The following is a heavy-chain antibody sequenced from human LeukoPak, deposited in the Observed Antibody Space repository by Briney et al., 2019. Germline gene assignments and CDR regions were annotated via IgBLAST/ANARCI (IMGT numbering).Heavy chain of an antibody. CDR1: GGSFSGYY. V-gene: IGHV4-34*01. CDR3: ARSQNASRDFDY. J-gene: IGHJ4*02. D-gene: IGHD2/OR15-2a*01. Sequence: SETLPLTCAVYGGSFSGYYWSWIRQPPGKGLEWIGEINHSGSTNYNPSLKSRVTISVDTSKNQFSLKLSSVTAADTAVYYCARSQNASRDFDYWGQGTLVTVSS. CDR2: INHSGST.